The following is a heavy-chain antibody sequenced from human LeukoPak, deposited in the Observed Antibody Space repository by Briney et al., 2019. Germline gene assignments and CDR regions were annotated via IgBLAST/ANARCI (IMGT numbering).Heavy chain of an antibody. CDR3: AAYSSSWYVGFDP. J-gene: IGHJ5*02. D-gene: IGHD6-13*01. CDR2: IYYSGST. Sequence: SETLSLTCTVSGGSISSYYWSWIRQPPGKGLEWIGYIYYSGSTNYNPSLKSRVTISVDTSKNQFSLKPSSVTAADTAVYYCAAYSSSWYVGFDPWGQGTLVTVSS. CDR1: GGSISSYY. V-gene: IGHV4-59*01.